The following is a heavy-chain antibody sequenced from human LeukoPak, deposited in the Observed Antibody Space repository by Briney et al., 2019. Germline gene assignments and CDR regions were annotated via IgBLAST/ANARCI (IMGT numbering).Heavy chain of an antibody. CDR2: ISYDGSNK. J-gene: IGHJ4*02. D-gene: IGHD3-10*01. V-gene: IGHV3-30*18. Sequence: GGSLRLSCAASGFTFSSYGMHWVRQAPGKGLEWVAVISYDGSNKYYADSVKGRFTISRDNSKNTLYLQMNSLRAEDTAVYYCAKGEYYYDSGSYQSIFDYWGQGTLVTVSS. CDR3: AKGEYYYDSGSYQSIFDY. CDR1: GFTFSSYG.